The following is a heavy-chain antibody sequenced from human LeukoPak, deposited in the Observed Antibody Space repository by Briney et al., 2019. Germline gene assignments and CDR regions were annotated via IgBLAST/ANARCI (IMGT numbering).Heavy chain of an antibody. J-gene: IGHJ4*02. CDR2: IRSKAYGGTT. V-gene: IGHV3-49*04. CDR3: TRGLSIWSGYYFDY. D-gene: IGHD3-3*01. Sequence: PGGSLRLSCAASGFTFSSYAMSWVRQAPGKGLEWVGFIRSKAYGGTTEYAASVKGRFTISRDDSKSIAYPQMNSLKTEDTAVYYCTRGLSIWSGYYFDYWGQGTLVTVSS. CDR1: GFTFSSYA.